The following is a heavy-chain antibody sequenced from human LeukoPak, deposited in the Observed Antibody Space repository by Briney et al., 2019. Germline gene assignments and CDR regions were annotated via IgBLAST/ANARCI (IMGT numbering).Heavy chain of an antibody. CDR3: ARGPFGVVAAAGN. Sequence: GGSLRLSCAASGFTFSSYWMHWVRQAPGKGLVWVSRINSDGSSTSYADSVKGRFTISRDNAKNTLYLQMNSLRAEDTAVYCCARGPFGVVAAAGNWGQGTLVTVSS. V-gene: IGHV3-74*01. D-gene: IGHD6-13*01. CDR1: GFTFSSYW. J-gene: IGHJ4*02. CDR2: INSDGSST.